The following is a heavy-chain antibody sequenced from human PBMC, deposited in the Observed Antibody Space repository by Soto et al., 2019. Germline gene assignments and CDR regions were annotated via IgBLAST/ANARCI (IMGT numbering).Heavy chain of an antibody. CDR1: GGSISSGGYY. V-gene: IGHV4-31*03. CDR3: ARDIGGDYGDYVGAFDI. CDR2: IYYSGGT. D-gene: IGHD4-17*01. Sequence: SETLSLTCTVSGGSISSGGYYWSWIRQHPGKGLEWIGYIYYSGGTYYNPSLKSRVTISVDTSKNQFSLKLSSVTAADTAVYYCARDIGGDYGDYVGAFDIWGQGTMVTVSS. J-gene: IGHJ3*02.